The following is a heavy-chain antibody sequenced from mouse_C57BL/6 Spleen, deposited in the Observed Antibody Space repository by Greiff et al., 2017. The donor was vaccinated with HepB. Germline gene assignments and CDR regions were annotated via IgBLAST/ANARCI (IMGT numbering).Heavy chain of an antibody. D-gene: IGHD2-3*01. V-gene: IGHV14-2*01. CDR1: GFNIKDYY. CDR3: ALWWLLPWCAY. J-gene: IGHJ3*01. CDR2: IDPEDGEN. Sequence: EVQLQQSGAELVKPGASVKLSCTASGFNIKDYYMHWVKQRPEQGLEWIGRIDPEDGENKYAPKFQGKATITADKSSNTAYLQSSSLTSEDTAFYYCALWWLLPWCAYWGQGTLVTVSA.